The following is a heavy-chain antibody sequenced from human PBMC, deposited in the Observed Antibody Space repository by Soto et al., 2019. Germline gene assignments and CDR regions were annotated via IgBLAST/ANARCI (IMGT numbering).Heavy chain of an antibody. CDR3: AREIGDGYSGYYFDY. J-gene: IGHJ4*02. Sequence: GGSLRLSCAASGFTFSSYGMHWVRQAPGKGLEWVAVIWYDGSNKYYADSVKGRFTISRDNSKNTLYLQMNSLRAEDTAVYYCAREIGDGYSGYYFDYWGQGTLVTVSS. CDR1: GFTFSSYG. CDR2: IWYDGSNK. D-gene: IGHD6-25*01. V-gene: IGHV3-33*01.